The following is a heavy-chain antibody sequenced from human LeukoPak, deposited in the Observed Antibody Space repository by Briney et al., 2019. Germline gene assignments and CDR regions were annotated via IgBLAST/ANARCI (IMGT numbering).Heavy chain of an antibody. D-gene: IGHD2-8*01. J-gene: IGHJ4*02. CDR2: ISSSSSYI. CDR1: GFTFSSYS. V-gene: IGHV3-21*01. Sequence: GGSLRLSCAASGFTFSSYSMNWVRQAPGKGLEWVSSISSSSSYIYYADSVKGRFTFSRDNSKNTLYLQVNSLRAEDTAVYYCAKEYCSNSVCHSLDYWGQGTLVTVSS. CDR3: AKEYCSNSVCHSLDY.